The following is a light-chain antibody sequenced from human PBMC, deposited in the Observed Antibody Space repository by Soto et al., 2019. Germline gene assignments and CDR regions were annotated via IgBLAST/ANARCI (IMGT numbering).Light chain of an antibody. CDR3: QQYNSYSPRLT. V-gene: IGKV1-5*01. Sequence: DNQVTLSASTVSATVGDRVTITCRASQSISSWLAWYQQKPGKAPKLLIYDASSLESGVPSRFSGSGSGTEFTLTISSLQPDDFATYYCQQYNSYSPRLTFGGGTKAAIK. CDR1: QSISSW. CDR2: DAS. J-gene: IGKJ4*01.